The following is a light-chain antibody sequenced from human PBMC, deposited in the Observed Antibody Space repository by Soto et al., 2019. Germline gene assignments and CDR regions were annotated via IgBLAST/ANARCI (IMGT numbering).Light chain of an antibody. CDR3: QQYSSYSPWL. J-gene: IGKJ1*01. CDR1: QSISTW. Sequence: DIQVAQSPSTLSASVGDRVTITCRASQSISTWLAWYQHKPGTAPKLLIYKASTLDRGVSSRFSGSGSETEFTLTISSLQPEDSATYYCQQYSSYSPWLFGQGPKVEI. CDR2: KAS. V-gene: IGKV1-5*03.